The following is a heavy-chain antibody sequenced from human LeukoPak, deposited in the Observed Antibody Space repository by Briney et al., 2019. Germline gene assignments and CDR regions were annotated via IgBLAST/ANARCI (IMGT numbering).Heavy chain of an antibody. CDR3: ARALLAYYYDSSGYYYTYYYYYYGMDV. V-gene: IGHV3-48*04. J-gene: IGHJ6*02. CDR2: ISSSGSTI. CDR1: GFTFSSYS. D-gene: IGHD3-22*01. Sequence: GGSLRLSCAASGFTFSSYSMNWVRQAPGKGLEWVSYISSSGSTIYYADSVKGRFTISRDNAKNSLYLQMNSLRAEDTAVYYCARALLAYYYDSSGYYYTYYYYYYGMDVWGQGTTVTVSS.